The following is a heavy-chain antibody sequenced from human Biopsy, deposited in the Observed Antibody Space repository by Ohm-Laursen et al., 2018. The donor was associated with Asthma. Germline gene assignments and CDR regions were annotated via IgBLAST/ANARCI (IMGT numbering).Heavy chain of an antibody. V-gene: IGHV3-53*01. CDR2: IYSGGTS. CDR3: ARGDSSNWSHYYFDY. J-gene: IGHJ4*02. D-gene: IGHD3-22*01. Sequence: SLRLSCAASGFAVSRDHMSWVRQAPGKGLEWVSVIYSGGTSHTADSVRGWFTISRDYSKNTLYLQMHSLRAEDTAVYYCARGDSSNWSHYYFDYWGQGTLVTVSS. CDR1: GFAVSRDH.